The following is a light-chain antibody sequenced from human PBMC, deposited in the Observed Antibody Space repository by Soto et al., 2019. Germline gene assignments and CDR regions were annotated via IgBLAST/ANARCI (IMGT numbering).Light chain of an antibody. J-gene: IGLJ2*01. V-gene: IGLV2-23*01. CDR2: EGS. CDR1: SNDVGSYNL. Sequence: QSVLTQPASVSGSPGQSITISCTGTSNDVGSYNLVSWYQQHPGKAPKLMIYEGSKRPSGVSNRFSGSKSGNTASLTISGLQAEDEADYYCCSYAGSVVFGGGTKVTVL. CDR3: CSYAGSVV.